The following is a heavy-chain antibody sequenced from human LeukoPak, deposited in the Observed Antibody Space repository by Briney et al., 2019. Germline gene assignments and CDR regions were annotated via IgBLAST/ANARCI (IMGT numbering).Heavy chain of an antibody. Sequence: GGSLRLSCAASGFTFSSYGMHWVRQAPGKGVEWVAVIWYDGSNKYYADSVKGRFTISRDNSKNTLYLQMNSLRAEDTAVYYCAGVRTRYYYYGMDVWGKGTTVTVSS. V-gene: IGHV3-33*01. CDR2: IWYDGSNK. CDR1: GFTFSSYG. J-gene: IGHJ6*04. CDR3: AGVRTRYYYYGMDV.